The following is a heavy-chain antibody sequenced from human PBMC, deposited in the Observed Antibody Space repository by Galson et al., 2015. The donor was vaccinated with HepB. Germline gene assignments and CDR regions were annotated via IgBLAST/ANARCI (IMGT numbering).Heavy chain of an antibody. V-gene: IGHV3-30*18. Sequence: SLRLSCAASGFTFSSYGMHWVRQAPGKGLEWVAVISYDGSNKYYADSVKGRFTISRDNSKNTLYLQMNSLRAEDTAVYYCAKDPEYAGGDYWGQGTLVTVSS. D-gene: IGHD2-8*01. CDR2: ISYDGSNK. J-gene: IGHJ4*02. CDR3: AKDPEYAGGDY. CDR1: GFTFSSYG.